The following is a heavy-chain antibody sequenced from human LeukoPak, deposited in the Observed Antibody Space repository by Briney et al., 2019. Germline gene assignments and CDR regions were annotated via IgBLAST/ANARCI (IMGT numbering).Heavy chain of an antibody. D-gene: IGHD2-21*02. CDR2: ISGSGGST. CDR3: AGSILPPWPYEGD. Sequence: PGGSLRLSSAASGFTFSSYAMSWVRQAPGKGLEWVSAISGSGGSTYYADSVKGRFTISRDNSKNTLYLQMNSLRAEDTAVYYCAGSILPPWPYEGDRGQGTLATVSS. CDR1: GFTFSSYA. J-gene: IGHJ4*02. V-gene: IGHV3-23*01.